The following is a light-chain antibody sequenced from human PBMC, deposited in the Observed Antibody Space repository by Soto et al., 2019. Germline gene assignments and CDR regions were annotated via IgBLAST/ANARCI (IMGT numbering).Light chain of an antibody. V-gene: IGKV3-15*01. CDR2: GAS. CDR1: QSVSSN. CDR3: QQYNKWPLYT. Sequence: EIVMTQSPATLSVSPGERATLSCRASQSVSSNLAWYQQNPGQAPRLLIYGASTRPTGIPARFSGSGSGTEFTLTISSLQSEDFAVYYCQQYNKWPLYTFGQGTKLEIK. J-gene: IGKJ2*01.